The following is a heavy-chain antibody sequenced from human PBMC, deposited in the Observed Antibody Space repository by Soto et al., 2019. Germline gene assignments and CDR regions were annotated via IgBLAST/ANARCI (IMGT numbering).Heavy chain of an antibody. Sequence: PSETLSLPCTVFGCPISSYYWSWIRQPPGKGLEWIGYIYYSGSTNYNPSLKSRVTISVDTSKNQFSLKLSSVTTADTAVYCGERVPLLNYYYFYVDVWGKGTTVTVSS. CDR3: ERVPLLNYYYFYVDV. CDR2: IYYSGST. CDR1: GCPISSYY. J-gene: IGHJ6*03. V-gene: IGHV4-59*01.